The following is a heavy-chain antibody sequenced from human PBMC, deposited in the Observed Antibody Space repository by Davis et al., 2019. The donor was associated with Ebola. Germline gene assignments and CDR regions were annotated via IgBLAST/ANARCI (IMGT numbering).Heavy chain of an antibody. CDR1: GFTFSSYA. CDR2: IKHDGSEK. V-gene: IGHV3-7*01. Sequence: GGSLRLSCAASGFTFSSYAMSWVRQAPGKGLEWVANIKHDGSEKFYADSVKGRFTISRENSKNTLYLQMNSLRAEDTAVYYCARDVRTYCGSDCYIAYGVDVWGKGTTVIVSS. J-gene: IGHJ6*04. CDR3: ARDVRTYCGSDCYIAYGVDV. D-gene: IGHD2-21*02.